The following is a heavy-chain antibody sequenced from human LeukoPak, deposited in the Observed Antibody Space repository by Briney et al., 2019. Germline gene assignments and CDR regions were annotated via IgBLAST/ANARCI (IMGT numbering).Heavy chain of an antibody. J-gene: IGHJ4*02. CDR3: ARDELWFGDPTRDFDY. CDR1: GFTFSSYS. D-gene: IGHD3-10*01. V-gene: IGHV3-21*01. Sequence: GGSLRLSCAASGFTFSSYSMNWVRQAPGKGLEWVSSSSSSSSYIYYADSVKGRFTISRDNAKNSLYLQMNSLRAEDTAVYYCARDELWFGDPTRDFDYWGQGTLVTVSS. CDR2: SSSSSSYI.